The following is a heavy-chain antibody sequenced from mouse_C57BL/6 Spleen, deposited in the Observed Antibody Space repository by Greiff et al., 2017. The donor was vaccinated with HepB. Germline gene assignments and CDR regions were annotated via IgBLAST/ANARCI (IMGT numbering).Heavy chain of an antibody. J-gene: IGHJ2*01. D-gene: IGHD4-1*01. CDR1: GFTFSDYG. Sequence: EVHLVESGGGLVKPGGSLKLFCAASGFTFSDYGMHWVRQAPEKGLEWVAYISSGSSTIYYADTVKGGFTSPRDNAKNTLFLQMTSLRSEDTAMYYWARPVGGTSFDDWGQGTTLTVSS. CDR2: ISSGSSTI. V-gene: IGHV5-17*01. CDR3: ARPVGGTSFDD.